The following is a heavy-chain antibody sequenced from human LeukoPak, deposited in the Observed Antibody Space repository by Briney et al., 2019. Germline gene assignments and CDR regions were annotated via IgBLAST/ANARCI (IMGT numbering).Heavy chain of an antibody. V-gene: IGHV1-8*03. J-gene: IGHJ6*03. Sequence: EASVKVSCKASGYTFTSYDINWVRQAPGQGLEWMGWMNPNSGNTGYAQKFQGRVTITRNTSISTAYMELSSLRSDDTAVYYCARSLSRSAYRYGPERRSDYYYMDVWGKGTTVTISS. CDR2: MNPNSGNT. CDR1: GYTFTSYD. D-gene: IGHD5-18*01. CDR3: ARSLSRSAYRYGPERRSDYYYMDV.